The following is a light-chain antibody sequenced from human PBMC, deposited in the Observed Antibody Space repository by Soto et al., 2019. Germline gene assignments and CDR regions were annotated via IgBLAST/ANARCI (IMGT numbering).Light chain of an antibody. V-gene: IGKV1-39*01. J-gene: IGKJ3*01. CDR1: QSISTY. Sequence: DIQMTQSPSSLSASVGDRVTITCRASQSISTYLSWYQQKPGQAPKVLIYAASRLERGVPSRFSGSGSVTDFALTVSSLQPEDFATYYCQQTYDTPFIFGPGTTV. CDR2: AAS. CDR3: QQTYDTPFI.